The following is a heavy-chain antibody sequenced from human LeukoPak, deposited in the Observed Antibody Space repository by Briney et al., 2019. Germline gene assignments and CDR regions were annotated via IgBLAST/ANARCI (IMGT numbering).Heavy chain of an antibody. CDR3: ARERNWDSTIDY. CDR1: GGSDAHY. D-gene: IGHD7-27*01. CDR2: ISYDGST. Sequence: SETLSLTCTVSGGSDAHYWTWIRQLPGKGLEWIGYISYDGSTNYNPSLKSRITISVDTSKNQFSLKLSSVTAADTAVYYCARERNWDSTIDYWGQGTLVTVSS. J-gene: IGHJ4*02. V-gene: IGHV4-31*03.